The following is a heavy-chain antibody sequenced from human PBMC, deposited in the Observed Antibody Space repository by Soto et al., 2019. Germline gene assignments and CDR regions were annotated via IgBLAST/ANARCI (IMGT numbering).Heavy chain of an antibody. J-gene: IGHJ4*02. V-gene: IGHV3-74*01. CDR2: ISQDGAIA. Sequence: VQLVESGGGLVQPGGSLRLSCAASGFAFGSYWMHWVRQAPGKGLVWVSRISQDGAIATQADSVKGRFTNSRDYAKNTLFLQMNCLRADDTAVYYCLSDQRHWHEFADQWGQGTLVTVSS. D-gene: IGHD1-1*01. CDR3: LSDQRHWHEFADQ. CDR1: GFAFGSYW.